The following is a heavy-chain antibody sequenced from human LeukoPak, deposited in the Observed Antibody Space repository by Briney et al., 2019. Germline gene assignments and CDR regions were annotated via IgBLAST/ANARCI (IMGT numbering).Heavy chain of an antibody. CDR3: TRILANTYGGGDC. Sequence: PGGSLRLSCAASGFTFSRFWMYWVRQVPGKGLVWVSRINPDGRSTNYADSVRGRFTMSRDNAKNTLYLQMNSLRRDDTAIYYCTRILANTYGGGDCWGQGTLVTVSS. V-gene: IGHV3-74*01. CDR1: GFTFSRFW. J-gene: IGHJ4*02. CDR2: INPDGRST. D-gene: IGHD4-23*01.